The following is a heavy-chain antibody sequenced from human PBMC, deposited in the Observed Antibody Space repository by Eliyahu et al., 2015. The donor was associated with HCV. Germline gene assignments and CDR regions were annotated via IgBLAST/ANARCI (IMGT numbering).Heavy chain of an antibody. CDR3: ARDQYNPPYYYYYGMDV. D-gene: IGHD1-1*01. Sequence: QVQLQESGPGLVKPSQTLSLTCTVSGGSISSGSYYWSWIRQPAGKGLEWIGRIYTSGSTNYNPSLKSRVTISVDTSKNQFSLKLSSVTAADTAVYYCARDQYNPPYYYYYGMDVWGQGTTVTVSS. J-gene: IGHJ6*02. CDR1: GGSISSGSYY. V-gene: IGHV4-61*02. CDR2: IYTSGST.